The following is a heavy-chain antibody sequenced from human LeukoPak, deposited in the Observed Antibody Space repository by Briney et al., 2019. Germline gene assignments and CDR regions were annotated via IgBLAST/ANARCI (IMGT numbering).Heavy chain of an antibody. J-gene: IGHJ2*01. CDR3: ATRTKGEGAYDSSGYYYWYFDL. CDR2: IRYDGNNK. Sequence: GGSLRLSCAASGFTFSSYGMHWVRQAPGKGLEWVAFIRYDGNNKYYADSVKGRFTISRDNSKNTLYLQMNSLRSEDTAVYYCATRTKGEGAYDSSGYYYWYFDLWGRGTLVTVSS. D-gene: IGHD3-22*01. V-gene: IGHV3-30*02. CDR1: GFTFSSYG.